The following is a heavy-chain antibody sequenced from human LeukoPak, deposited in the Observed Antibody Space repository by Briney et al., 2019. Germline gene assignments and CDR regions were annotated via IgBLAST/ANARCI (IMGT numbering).Heavy chain of an antibody. V-gene: IGHV3-33*05. J-gene: IGHJ4*02. Sequence: GGSLRLSCAASGFTFSSYGMHWVRQAPGKGLEWVAVISYDGSNKYYADSVKGRFTISRDISKNTLNLQMNSLRAEDTAVYYCARGTWPNKLFDYWGQGTLVTVSS. D-gene: IGHD1/OR15-1a*01. CDR3: ARGTWPNKLFDY. CDR1: GFTFSSYG. CDR2: ISYDGSNK.